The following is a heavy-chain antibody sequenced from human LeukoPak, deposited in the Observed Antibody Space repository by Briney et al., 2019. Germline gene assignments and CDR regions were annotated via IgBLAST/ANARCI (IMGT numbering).Heavy chain of an antibody. V-gene: IGHV3-21*01. CDR2: ISSSSSYI. CDR3: ARSPAYYYYMDV. Sequence: GGSLRLSCAASGFTFNDAWMSWVRQAPGKGLEWVSSISSSSSYIYYADSVKGRFTISRDNSKNTVYLQMNSLRAEDTAVYFCARSPAYYYYMDVWGKGTTVTVSS. J-gene: IGHJ6*03. CDR1: GFTFNDAW.